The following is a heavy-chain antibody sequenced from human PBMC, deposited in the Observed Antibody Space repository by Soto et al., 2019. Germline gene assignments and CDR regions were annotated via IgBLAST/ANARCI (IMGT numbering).Heavy chain of an antibody. CDR1: GFTFSSYA. Sequence: GGSLRLSCAASGFTFSSYAMHWVRQAPGKGLEWVAVISYDGSNKYYADSVKGRFTISRDNSKNTLYLQMNSLRAEDTAVYYCARDLAAARPGGIYYYYGMDVWGQGTTVTVSS. J-gene: IGHJ6*02. CDR2: ISYDGSNK. D-gene: IGHD6-6*01. V-gene: IGHV3-30-3*01. CDR3: ARDLAAARPGGIYYYYGMDV.